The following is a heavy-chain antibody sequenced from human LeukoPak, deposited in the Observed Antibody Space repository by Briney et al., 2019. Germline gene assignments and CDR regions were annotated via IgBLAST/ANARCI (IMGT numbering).Heavy chain of an antibody. CDR2: ISGSSSYI. D-gene: IGHD1-26*01. J-gene: IGHJ4*02. V-gene: IGHV3-21*01. CDR3: ARDLLGWELHYFDY. CDR1: GFTFSSYW. Sequence: GGSLRLSCAASGFTFSSYWMHWVRQTPGKGLEWVSSISGSSSYIYYADSVKGRFSISRDNAKNSLYLQMNSLRAEDTAVYYCARDLLGWELHYFDYWGQGTLVTVSS.